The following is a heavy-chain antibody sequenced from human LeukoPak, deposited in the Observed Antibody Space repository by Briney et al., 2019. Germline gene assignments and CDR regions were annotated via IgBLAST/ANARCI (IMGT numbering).Heavy chain of an antibody. CDR2: ISSNGGST. D-gene: IGHD6-13*01. V-gene: IGHV3-64*01. Sequence: GGSLRLSCAASGFTFSSYAMHWVRQAPGKGLEYVSAISSNGGSTYYANSVKGRFTISRDNSKNTLYLQMGSLRAEDMAVYCASSVRSSWDVPNDAFDIWGQGTMVTVSS. CDR1: GFTFSSYA. J-gene: IGHJ3*02. CDR3: ASSVRSSWDVPNDAFDI.